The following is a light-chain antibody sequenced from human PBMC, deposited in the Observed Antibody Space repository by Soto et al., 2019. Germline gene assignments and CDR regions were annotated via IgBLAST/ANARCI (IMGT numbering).Light chain of an antibody. J-gene: IGLJ2*01. CDR3: NSFTTSSTLV. Sequence: QSVLTQPASVSGSPGQSITISCTGTSSDVGAYNYVSWYQHHPGKAPKLMIYDVSNRPSGVSNRFSGSKSGNTASLTISGLQAEDEADYYCNSFTTSSTLVFGGGTKHRP. V-gene: IGLV2-14*03. CDR2: DVS. CDR1: SSDVGAYNY.